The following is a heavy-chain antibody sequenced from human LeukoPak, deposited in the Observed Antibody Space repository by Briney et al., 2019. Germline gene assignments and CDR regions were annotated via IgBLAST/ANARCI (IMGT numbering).Heavy chain of an antibody. D-gene: IGHD3-3*01. CDR3: ARDPLQAPQYDFWSGKTHDAFDI. Sequence: GGSLRLSCAASGFTFSDYYMSWIRQAPGKGLEWVSYISSSGSTIYYADSVKGRFTISRDNAKNSLYLQMNSLRAEDTAVYYCARDPLQAPQYDFWSGKTHDAFDIWGQGTMVTVSS. CDR1: GFTFSDYY. V-gene: IGHV3-11*01. J-gene: IGHJ3*02. CDR2: ISSSGSTI.